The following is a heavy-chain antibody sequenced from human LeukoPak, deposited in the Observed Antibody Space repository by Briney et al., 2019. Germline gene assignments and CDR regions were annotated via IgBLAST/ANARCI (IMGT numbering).Heavy chain of an antibody. CDR3: AKDTGYSTGWYAVDY. D-gene: IGHD6-19*01. Sequence: GGSLRLSCAASGFTFNNYAMGWVRQAPGRGLEWVSAIGANGGPKYYTDSVKGRFTISRDSSKNTLYLQMDSLRADDTAVYYCAKDTGYSTGWYAVDYWGQGTLVTVSS. CDR2: IGANGGPK. J-gene: IGHJ4*02. V-gene: IGHV3-23*01. CDR1: GFTFNNYA.